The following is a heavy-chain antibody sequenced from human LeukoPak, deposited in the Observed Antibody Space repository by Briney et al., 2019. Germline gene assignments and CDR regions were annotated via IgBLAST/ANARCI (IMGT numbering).Heavy chain of an antibody. J-gene: IGHJ4*02. CDR1: GLPIADFA. CDR3: AKESGKFDY. V-gene: IGHV3-43*02. CDR2: ISGDGVST. Sequence: GGSLRLSCVASGLPIADFAMHWVRQAPGKGLEWVSLISGDGVSTFYADSVKGRFSISRDNSKNSLYLEMNSLRTEDAAMYYCAKESGKFDYWGQGTLVVVSS.